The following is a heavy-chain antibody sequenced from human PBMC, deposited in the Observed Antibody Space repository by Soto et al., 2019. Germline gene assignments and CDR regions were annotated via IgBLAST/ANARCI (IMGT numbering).Heavy chain of an antibody. CDR2: IIPIFGTA. J-gene: IGHJ4*02. D-gene: IGHD3-22*01. CDR1: GGTFSSYA. Sequence: QVQLVQSGAEVKKPGSSVKVSCKASGGTFSSYAISWVRQAPGQGLEWMGGIIPIFGTANYAQKFQGRVTITADESTSTAYMELSSLRSEDTAVYYCPILEYYYDSSSGHYFDYWGQGTLVTVSS. CDR3: PILEYYYDSSSGHYFDY. V-gene: IGHV1-69*12.